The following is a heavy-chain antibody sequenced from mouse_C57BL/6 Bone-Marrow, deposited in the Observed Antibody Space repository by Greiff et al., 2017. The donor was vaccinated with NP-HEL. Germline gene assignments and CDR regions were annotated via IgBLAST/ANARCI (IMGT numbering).Heavy chain of an antibody. D-gene: IGHD2-1*01. V-gene: IGHV1-74*01. CDR3: AIPESTMGGHWYFDV. CDR1: GYTFTSYW. CDR2: IHPSDSDT. J-gene: IGHJ1*03. Sequence: VKLQQPGAELVKPGASVKVSCKASGYTFTSYWMHWVKQRPGQGLEWIGRIHPSDSDTNYNQKFKGKATLTVDKSSSTAYMQLSSLTSEDSAVYYCAIPESTMGGHWYFDVWGTGTTVTVSS.